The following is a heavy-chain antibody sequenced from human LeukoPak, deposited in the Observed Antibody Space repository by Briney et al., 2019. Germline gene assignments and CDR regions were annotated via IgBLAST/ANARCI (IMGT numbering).Heavy chain of an antibody. Sequence: GESLKISCKGSGYSFTSYWIGWVRQMAGKGLEWMGIIYPGDSDTRYSPSFQGQVTISADKSISTAYVQWSSLKASDTAMYYCARRIAVAGTDYFDYWGQGTLVTVSS. V-gene: IGHV5-51*01. CDR3: ARRIAVAGTDYFDY. CDR1: GYSFTSYW. D-gene: IGHD6-19*01. J-gene: IGHJ4*02. CDR2: IYPGDSDT.